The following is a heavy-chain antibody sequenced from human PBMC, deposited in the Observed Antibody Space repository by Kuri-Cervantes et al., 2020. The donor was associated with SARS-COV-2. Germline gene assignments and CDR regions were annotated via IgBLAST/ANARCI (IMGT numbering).Heavy chain of an antibody. V-gene: IGHV1-18*04. J-gene: IGHJ5*02. CDR3: ARLFHNGWFDP. D-gene: IGHD1-1*01. CDR2: ISGDTGYT. Sequence: ASVKVSCKASGYNFRRYIISWVRQAPGQGLEWMGWISGDTGYTNYGQKFQGRVSMTTDTSTSTAYMELRSLRSDDTAVYYCARLFHNGWFDPWGQGTLVTVSS. CDR1: GYNFRRYI.